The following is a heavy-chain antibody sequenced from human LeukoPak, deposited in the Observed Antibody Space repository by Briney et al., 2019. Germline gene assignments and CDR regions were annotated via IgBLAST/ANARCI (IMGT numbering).Heavy chain of an antibody. CDR2: VHPNSGGT. J-gene: IGHJ4*02. CDR3: ATRVDYNGSGFDY. CDR1: VYTFSDYY. D-gene: IGHD3-22*01. V-gene: IGHV1-2*02. Sequence: ASVKVSCKASVYTFSDYYRHWVRQAPGQGLEWMGWVHPNSGGTNYAQKFQGRVTMTRDTSISTAYRELSRLRSDDTAMYYCATRVDYNGSGFDYWGQGTLVTVSS.